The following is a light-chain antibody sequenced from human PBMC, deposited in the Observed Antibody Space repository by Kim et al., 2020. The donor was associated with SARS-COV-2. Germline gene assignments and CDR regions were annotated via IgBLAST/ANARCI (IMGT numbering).Light chain of an antibody. Sequence: SYELTQPPSVSVALGKTARITCGGNNIGSKNVHWYQQKPGQAPVLVIYYDSDRPSGIPERFSGSNSGNTATLTISRVEAGDEADYYCQVWDSSSDHSVFGGGTQLTVL. CDR1: NIGSKN. CDR2: YDS. V-gene: IGLV3-21*04. J-gene: IGLJ3*02. CDR3: QVWDSSSDHSV.